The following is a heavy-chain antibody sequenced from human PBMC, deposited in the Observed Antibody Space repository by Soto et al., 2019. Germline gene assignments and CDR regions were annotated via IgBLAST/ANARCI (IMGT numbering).Heavy chain of an antibody. D-gene: IGHD3-3*01. CDR2: ISSSSSTI. Sequence: GGSVRLSCAASGFTFSSYSMNWVRQAPGKGLEWVSYISSSSSTIYYADSVKGRFTISRDNAKNSLYLQMNSLRDEDTAVYYCAREEALFYYDFWSGTYYFDYWGQGT. V-gene: IGHV3-48*02. CDR3: AREEALFYYDFWSGTYYFDY. CDR1: GFTFSSYS. J-gene: IGHJ4*02.